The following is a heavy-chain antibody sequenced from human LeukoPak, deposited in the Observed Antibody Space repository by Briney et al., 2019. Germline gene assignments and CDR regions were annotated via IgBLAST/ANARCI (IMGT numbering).Heavy chain of an antibody. Sequence: ASVKVSCKASGYTFTTYYMHWVRQAPGQGLEWMGWINPNSGGTNYAQKFQGRVTMTRDTSISTAYMELTRLRSDDTAVYYCARDNGDYWFDYWGQGTLVTVSS. CDR1: GYTFTTYY. J-gene: IGHJ4*02. CDR3: ARDNGDYWFDY. D-gene: IGHD4-17*01. CDR2: INPNSGGT. V-gene: IGHV1-2*02.